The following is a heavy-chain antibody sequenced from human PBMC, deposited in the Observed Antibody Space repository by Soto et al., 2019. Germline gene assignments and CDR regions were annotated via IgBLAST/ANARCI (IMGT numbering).Heavy chain of an antibody. CDR1: GGTFRSSA. V-gene: IGHV1-69*06. CDR2: IIPIFGTA. Sequence: SCTSAGGTFRSSAISWVRQAPGQGLEWMGGIIPIFGTANYAQKFQGRVTITADKSTSTAYMELSSLRSEDTAVYYCARDRGPYGMDGWGQGTKVTVSS. J-gene: IGHJ6*02. CDR3: ARDRGPYGMDG.